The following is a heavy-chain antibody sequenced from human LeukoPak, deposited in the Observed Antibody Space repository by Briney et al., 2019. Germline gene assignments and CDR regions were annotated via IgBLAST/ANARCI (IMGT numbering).Heavy chain of an antibody. D-gene: IGHD1-26*01. CDR3: TKTGGGGGSYRYYYGRDV. V-gene: IGHV6-1*01. Sequence: SQTLSLTCAISGDSVSSNSAAWNWIRQSPSRGLEWLGRTYYRSKWYNEYAVSVKSRITINPDTSKNRFSLQLNSVTPEDTAVYYCTKTGGGGGSYRYYYGRDVWGQGTTVTVSS. J-gene: IGHJ6*02. CDR2: TYYRSKWYN. CDR1: GDSVSSNSAA.